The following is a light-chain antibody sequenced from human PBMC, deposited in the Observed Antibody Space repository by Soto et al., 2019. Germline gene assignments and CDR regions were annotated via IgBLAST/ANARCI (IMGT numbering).Light chain of an antibody. CDR3: QQLNSYPLIT. Sequence: DIQLTQSPSFLSASVGDRVTITCRASQGISSYLAWYQQKPGKAPKLLIYAASTLQSGVPSRFSGSGSGTEFALTNSSLQPEDFATYYCQQLNSYPLITFGQGTRLEIK. CDR1: QGISSY. J-gene: IGKJ5*01. V-gene: IGKV1-9*01. CDR2: AAS.